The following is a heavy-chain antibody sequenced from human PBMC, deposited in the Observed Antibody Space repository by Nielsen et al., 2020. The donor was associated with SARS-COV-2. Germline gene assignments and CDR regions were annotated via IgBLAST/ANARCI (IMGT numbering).Heavy chain of an antibody. J-gene: IGHJ4*02. CDR3: TVTGGY. CDR2: INSDGSST. CDR1: GFNFSSYW. V-gene: IGHV3-74*01. D-gene: IGHD4-17*01. Sequence: GESLKISCAASGFNFSSYWMHWVRQAPGKGRVWVSRINSDGSSTSYADSVKGRFTIPRDNAKNTLYLQMNSLRAEDTAVYYCTVTGGYWGQGTLVTVSS.